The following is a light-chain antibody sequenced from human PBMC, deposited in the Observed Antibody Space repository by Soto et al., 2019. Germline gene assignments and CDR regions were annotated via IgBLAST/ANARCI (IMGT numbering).Light chain of an antibody. CDR1: QSVSSN. V-gene: IGKV3-15*01. CDR2: GAS. J-gene: IGKJ1*01. Sequence: EIVMTQSPAPLSVSPGERSTLSCRASQSVSSNLAWYQQKPGQAPRLLIYGASTRATGIPARLSGSGSGTEFTLTISSLQSEDFAVYYCQQYNNWPPMTFGQGTKVDIK. CDR3: QQYNNWPPMT.